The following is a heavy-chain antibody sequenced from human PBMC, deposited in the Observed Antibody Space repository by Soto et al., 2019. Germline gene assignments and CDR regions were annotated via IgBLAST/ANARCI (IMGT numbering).Heavy chain of an antibody. D-gene: IGHD4-17*01. Sequence: PVGSLRLSCAASGFTFSSYSMNWVRQAPLKVLEWGASISSSSSYIYYADALKVRFTISRDNAKNSLYLQMNSLRAEDTAVYYCARDDGLGATTVTNHYYYYGMDVWGQGTTVTVSS. J-gene: IGHJ6*02. V-gene: IGHV3-21*01. CDR2: ISSSSSYI. CDR1: GFTFSSYS. CDR3: ARDDGLGATTVTNHYYYYGMDV.